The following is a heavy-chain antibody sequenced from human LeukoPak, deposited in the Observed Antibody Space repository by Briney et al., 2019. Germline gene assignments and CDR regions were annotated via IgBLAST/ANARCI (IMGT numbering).Heavy chain of an antibody. CDR3: ARASSRGDLVDP. D-gene: IGHD6-13*01. V-gene: IGHV1-8*01. CDR2: MNPNSGNT. J-gene: IGHJ5*02. CDR1: GYTFTSYD. Sequence: ASVKVSCKASGYTFTSYDINWGRQATGQGLGWMGWMNPNSGNTGYAQKFQGRVTMTRNTSISTAYMELSSLRSEDTAVYYCARASSRGDLVDPWGQGTLVTVSS.